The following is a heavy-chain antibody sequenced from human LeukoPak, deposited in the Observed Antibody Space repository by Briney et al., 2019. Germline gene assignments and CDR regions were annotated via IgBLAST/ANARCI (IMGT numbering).Heavy chain of an antibody. CDR1: GYSISSGYY. Sequence: SETLSLTCTVSGYSISSGYYWGWIRQPPGKGLEWIGSIYHSGSTYYNPSLKSRVTISVDTSKNQFSLKLSYVTAADTAVFYCARDSRIAVFNSFDYWGQGTLVTVSS. J-gene: IGHJ4*02. V-gene: IGHV4-38-2*02. CDR3: ARDSRIAVFNSFDY. D-gene: IGHD6-19*01. CDR2: IYHSGST.